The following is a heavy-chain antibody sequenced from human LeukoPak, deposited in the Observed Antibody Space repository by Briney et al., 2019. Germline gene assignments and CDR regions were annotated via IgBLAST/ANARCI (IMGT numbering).Heavy chain of an antibody. CDR2: MNPNSGNT. D-gene: IGHD3-22*01. Sequence: ASVKVSCKASGYTFTSYDINWVRQATGQGLEWMGWMNPNSGNTGYAQKFQGRVTMTRNTSISTAYMELRSLRSDDTAVYYCARENYDSSGYFDYWGQGTLVTVSS. CDR1: GYTFTSYD. V-gene: IGHV1-8*01. CDR3: ARENYDSSGYFDY. J-gene: IGHJ4*02.